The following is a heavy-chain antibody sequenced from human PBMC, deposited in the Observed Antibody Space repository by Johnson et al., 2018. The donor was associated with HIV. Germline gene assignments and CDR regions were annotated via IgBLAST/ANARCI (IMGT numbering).Heavy chain of an antibody. V-gene: IGHV3-11*01. CDR1: GFIFSDYY. Sequence: QEQLVESGGGLVKPGGSLRLSCAASGFIFSDYYMNWIRQAPGKGLEWVSYISSSGSTIYYADSVKGRFIISRDNAKNSLYLQMNSLRAEDTAVYYCARASNSGYDQAFDIWGQGTMVTVSS. J-gene: IGHJ3*02. D-gene: IGHD5-12*01. CDR3: ARASNSGYDQAFDI. CDR2: ISSSGSTI.